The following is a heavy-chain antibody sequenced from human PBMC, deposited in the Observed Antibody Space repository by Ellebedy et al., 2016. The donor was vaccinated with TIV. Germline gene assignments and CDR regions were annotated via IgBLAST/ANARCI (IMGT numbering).Heavy chain of an antibody. CDR2: ISTTSTTI. D-gene: IGHD5-18*01. J-gene: IGHJ5*02. CDR3: VRGGYQNWFDP. Sequence: GGSLRLXXAASGFTLGDYYMSWIRQAPGKGLEWVSYISTTSTTIYYADSLKGRFTISRDNAKNSLYLHMTSLRVDDTAVYYCVRGGYQNWFDPWGQGTLVTVSS. CDR1: GFTLGDYY. V-gene: IGHV3-11*01.